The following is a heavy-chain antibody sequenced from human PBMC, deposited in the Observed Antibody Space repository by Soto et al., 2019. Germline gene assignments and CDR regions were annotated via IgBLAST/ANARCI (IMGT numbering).Heavy chain of an antibody. J-gene: IGHJ4*02. CDR1: GFSLSSTRMA. CDR2: MYWDDDK. D-gene: IGHD6-19*01. V-gene: IGHV2-5*02. Sequence: QITLKESGPTLVKPTQTLTLTCTFSGFSLSSTRMAVGWIRQPPGKALEWLALMYWDDDKRYSQFLKSRLTITKDTSKNQVVLTLSNMDPVDTARSYCAHIVVAGLGYYLDYWGKGTLVTVPS. CDR3: AHIVVAGLGYYLDY.